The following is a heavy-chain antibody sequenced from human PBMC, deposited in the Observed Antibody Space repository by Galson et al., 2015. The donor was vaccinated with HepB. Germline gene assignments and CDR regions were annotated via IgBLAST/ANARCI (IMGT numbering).Heavy chain of an antibody. D-gene: IGHD3-10*01. CDR1: GYTFTNFD. J-gene: IGHJ5*02. V-gene: IGHV1-8*01. CDR3: ARNPARTGWFDP. CDR2: MNPKNGDT. Sequence: SVKVSCKASGYTFTNFDINWVRQATGQGLERLGWMNPKNGDTGYAQKFQGRITMTRDTSTNTAYMELSSLRSEDTAVYYCARNPARTGWFDPWGQGTLVTVSS.